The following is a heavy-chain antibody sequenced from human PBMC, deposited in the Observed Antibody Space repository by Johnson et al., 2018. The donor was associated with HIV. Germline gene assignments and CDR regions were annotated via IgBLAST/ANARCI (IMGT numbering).Heavy chain of an antibody. Sequence: QEQLVESGGGVVQPGRSLRLSCAASGFTFSSYAMHWVRQAPGKGLEWVAVISYDGSNKYYADSVKGRFTISRDNSKNTLYLQMNSLRAEDTAVYYCASSAPGLLPNDAFDICGQGTMVTVAS. D-gene: IGHD2-15*01. CDR3: ASSAPGLLPNDAFDI. V-gene: IGHV3-30*04. CDR2: ISYDGSNK. CDR1: GFTFSSYA. J-gene: IGHJ3*02.